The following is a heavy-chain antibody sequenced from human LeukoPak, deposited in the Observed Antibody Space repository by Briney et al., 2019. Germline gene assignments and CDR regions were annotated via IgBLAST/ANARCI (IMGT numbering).Heavy chain of an antibody. V-gene: IGHV3-48*02. D-gene: IGHD3-10*01. CDR2: ISGSSNNI. Sequence: GGSLRPSCAASGFTFSTYSMNWVRQALGKGLEWISYISGSSNNIYYADSVKGRFTISRDNAKNSLCLQMNSLRDEDTAVYYCARYFGDPQGMDVWGQGTTVTVSS. CDR3: ARYFGDPQGMDV. J-gene: IGHJ6*02. CDR1: GFTFSTYS.